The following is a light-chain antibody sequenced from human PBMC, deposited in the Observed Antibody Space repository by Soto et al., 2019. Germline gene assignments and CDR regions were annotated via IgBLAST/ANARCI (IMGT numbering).Light chain of an antibody. CDR3: QQYNNWPQSIT. V-gene: IGKV3-20*01. CDR1: LSVTSNY. CDR2: DAS. Sequence: EIVLTQSPGTLSLSPGERATLSCRASLSVTSNYLAWYQQIPGQAPRLLIYDASRRATGIPDRFSGSGSGTDFTLTISRLEPEDFAVYYCQQYNNWPQSITFGQGTRLEIK. J-gene: IGKJ5*01.